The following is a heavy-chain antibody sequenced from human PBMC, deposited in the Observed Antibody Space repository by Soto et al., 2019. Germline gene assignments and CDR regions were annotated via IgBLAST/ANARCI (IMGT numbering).Heavy chain of an antibody. V-gene: IGHV3-20*04. Sequence: GGSLILSCAASGFTFDDYCMSWVRQAPGKGLEWVSGINWNGGSTGYADSVKGRFTISRDNAKNSLYLQMNSLRAEDTAVYYCARVVISGSYLDYWGQGTLVTVSS. CDR1: GFTFDDYC. J-gene: IGHJ4*02. CDR3: ARVVISGSYLDY. D-gene: IGHD1-26*01. CDR2: INWNGGST.